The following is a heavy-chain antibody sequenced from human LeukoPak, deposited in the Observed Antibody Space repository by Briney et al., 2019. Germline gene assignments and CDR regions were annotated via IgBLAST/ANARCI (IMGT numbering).Heavy chain of an antibody. J-gene: IGHJ4*02. CDR3: ARVGYCSGGSCYYFDY. CDR2: INHSGST. V-gene: IGHV4-34*01. CDR1: GGSFSGYY. Sequence: KASETLSLTCAVYGGSFSGYYWSWIRQPPGKGLEWIGEINHSGSTNYNPSLKSRVTISVDTSKNQFSLKLSSVTAADTAVYYCARVGYCSGGSCYYFDYWGQGTLVTVSS. D-gene: IGHD2-15*01.